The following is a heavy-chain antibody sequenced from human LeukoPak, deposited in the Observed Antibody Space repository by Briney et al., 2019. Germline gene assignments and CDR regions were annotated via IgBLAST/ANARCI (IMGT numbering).Heavy chain of an antibody. V-gene: IGHV3-23*01. CDR3: AKDPRELRYFGWLFPGENLDYYMDV. CDR1: GFTFSSYG. Sequence: GGSLRLSCAASGFTFSSYGMSWVRQAPGKGLEWVSAISGSGGSTYYADSVKGRFTISRDNSKNTLYLQMNSLRAEDTAVYYCAKDPRELRYFGWLFPGENLDYYMDVWGKGTTVTISS. J-gene: IGHJ6*03. CDR2: ISGSGGST. D-gene: IGHD3-9*01.